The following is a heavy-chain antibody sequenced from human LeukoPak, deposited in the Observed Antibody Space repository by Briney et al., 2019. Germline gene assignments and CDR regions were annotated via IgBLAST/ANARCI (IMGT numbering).Heavy chain of an antibody. Sequence: SQTLSLTCTVSGGSISSGSYYWSWIRQPAGKGLEWIGRIYTSGSTNYNPSLKSRVTMSVDTSKDQFSLKLSSVTAADTAVYYCARDQGYCSGGSCYKNWFDPWGQGTLVTVSS. D-gene: IGHD2-15*01. CDR2: IYTSGST. V-gene: IGHV4-61*02. CDR1: GGSISSGSYY. CDR3: ARDQGYCSGGSCYKNWFDP. J-gene: IGHJ5*02.